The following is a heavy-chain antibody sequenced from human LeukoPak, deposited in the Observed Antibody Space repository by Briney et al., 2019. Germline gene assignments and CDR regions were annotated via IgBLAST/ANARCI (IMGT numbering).Heavy chain of an antibody. D-gene: IGHD5/OR15-5a*01. CDR2: MYHSGST. CDR1: GYSISSGYY. J-gene: IGHJ5*02. CDR3: ARDSRVYGAPGFDP. V-gene: IGHV4-38-2*02. Sequence: SETLSLTCTVSGYSISSGYYWGWIGQPPGKGLEWIGSMYHSGSTYYKPSLKSRVTISLDTSKNQFSLKLSSVTAADTAVYYCARDSRVYGAPGFDPWGQGTLVTVSS.